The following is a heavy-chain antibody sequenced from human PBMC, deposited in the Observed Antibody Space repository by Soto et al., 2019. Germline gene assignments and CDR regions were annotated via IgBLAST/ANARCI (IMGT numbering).Heavy chain of an antibody. V-gene: IGHV3-23*01. CDR1: GFSFGTYV. Sequence: EVQLLESGGGMVEPRGSLKLSCAASGFSFGTYVMNWVRQAPGKGLEWVSGISGSGGRVYSADSVKGRFTISRDNSRNTLYLKMNSLRAEDTAIYYCAMTRLYDTGTNDYHRDALDIWGQGTQVTVSS. D-gene: IGHD3-22*01. CDR3: AMTRLYDTGTNDYHRDALDI. CDR2: ISGSGGRV. J-gene: IGHJ3*02.